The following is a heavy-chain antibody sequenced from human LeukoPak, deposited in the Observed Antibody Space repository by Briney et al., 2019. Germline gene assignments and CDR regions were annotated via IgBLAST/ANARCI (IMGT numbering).Heavy chain of an antibody. CDR2: INLNSGVT. V-gene: IGHV1-2*02. CDR3: GRVAGGSCYYFDY. Sequence: ASVKVSCKASGYTFTDYYMHWVRQAPGQGLEWMGWINLNSGVTNYAQNFQGRVTMTADTSISTADMELSSLRSDDTAVYYCGRVAGGSCYYFDYWGQGTLVTVSS. D-gene: IGHD2-15*01. J-gene: IGHJ4*02. CDR1: GYTFTDYY.